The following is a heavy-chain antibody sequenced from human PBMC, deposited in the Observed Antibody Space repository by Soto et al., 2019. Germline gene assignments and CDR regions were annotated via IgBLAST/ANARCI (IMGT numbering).Heavy chain of an antibody. J-gene: IGHJ5*02. CDR1: GGSFSGYY. V-gene: IGHV4-34*01. CDR2: INHSGST. Sequence: QVQLQQWGAGLLKPSETLSLTCAVYGGSFSGYYWSWIRQPPGQGLEWVGEINHSGSTNYNPSRKSRLTISVDTSKNQFSLKVSSVTAAGTAVYYCARGAITMVRGAHWFDPWGQGTLVTVSS. CDR3: ARGAITMVRGAHWFDP. D-gene: IGHD3-10*01.